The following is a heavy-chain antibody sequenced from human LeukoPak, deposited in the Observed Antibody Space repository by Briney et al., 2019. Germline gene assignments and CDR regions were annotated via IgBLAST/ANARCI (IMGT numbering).Heavy chain of an antibody. CDR1: GYTFTSYY. CDR2: INPSGGST. Sequence: ASVKVSCKASGYTFTSYYMHWVRQAPGHGLEWMGIINPSGGSTSYAQKFQGRVTMTRDMSTSTVYMELSSLRSEDTAVYYCATPWCGGDCPPYYFYYYVDVWGTGTTVTVSS. V-gene: IGHV1-46*01. D-gene: IGHD2-21*02. CDR3: ATPWCGGDCPPYYFYYYVDV. J-gene: IGHJ6*03.